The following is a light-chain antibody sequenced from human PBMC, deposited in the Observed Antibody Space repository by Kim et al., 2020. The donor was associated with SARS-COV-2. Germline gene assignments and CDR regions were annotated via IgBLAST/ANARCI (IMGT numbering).Light chain of an antibody. V-gene: IGKV3-20*01. Sequence: LSPGERATLSCRASQSVSSNYLAWYQQKPGQAPRLLIYAASSRATGIPDRFSGSGSQTDFTLTINGLEPEDFALYYCQQYGTSTGYTFGQGTKLEI. CDR2: AAS. CDR3: QQYGTSTGYT. CDR1: QSVSSNY. J-gene: IGKJ2*01.